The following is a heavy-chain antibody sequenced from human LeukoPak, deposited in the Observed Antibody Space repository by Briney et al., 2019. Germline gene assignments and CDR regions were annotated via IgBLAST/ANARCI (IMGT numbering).Heavy chain of an antibody. V-gene: IGHV3-21*01. D-gene: IGHD3-3*01. CDR1: GFTLSSYS. Sequence: GGSLRLSCAASGFTLSSYSMNWVRQAPGKGLEWVSSISSSSSYIYYADSVKGRFTISRDNAKNSLYLQMNSLRAEDTAVYYCARDPTIFGVPLGWFDPWGQGTLVTVSS. J-gene: IGHJ5*02. CDR2: ISSSSSYI. CDR3: ARDPTIFGVPLGWFDP.